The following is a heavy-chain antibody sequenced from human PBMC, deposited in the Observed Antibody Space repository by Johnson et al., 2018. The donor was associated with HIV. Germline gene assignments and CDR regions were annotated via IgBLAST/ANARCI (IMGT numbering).Heavy chain of an antibody. V-gene: IGHV3-30*04. CDR2: ISYAGSNK. Sequence: QVQLVESGGGVVQPGRPLRLSCAASGFTFSSSAMHWVRQAPGMGLEWVAVISYAGSNKYYADSVKGRFTISRDNSKNTLYLQMNSLRAEDTAVYYCAKDPMVATPANAFDIWSQGTMVTVSP. CDR1: GFTFSSSA. D-gene: IGHD5-12*01. J-gene: IGHJ3*02. CDR3: AKDPMVATPANAFDI.